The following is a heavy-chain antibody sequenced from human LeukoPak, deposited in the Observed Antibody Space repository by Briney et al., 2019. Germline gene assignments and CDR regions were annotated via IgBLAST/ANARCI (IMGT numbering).Heavy chain of an antibody. J-gene: IGHJ4*02. D-gene: IGHD2-2*01. CDR3: VKGGELGYCSSTSCYADY. CDR2: ISSNGGST. V-gene: IGHV3-64D*06. CDR1: GFTFSSYA. Sequence: PGGSLRLSCSASGFTFSSYAMHWVRQAPGKGLEYVSAISSNGGSTYYADSVKGRFTISRDNSKNTLYLQMSSLRAEDTAVYYCVKGGELGYCSSTSCYADYWGQGTLVTVSS.